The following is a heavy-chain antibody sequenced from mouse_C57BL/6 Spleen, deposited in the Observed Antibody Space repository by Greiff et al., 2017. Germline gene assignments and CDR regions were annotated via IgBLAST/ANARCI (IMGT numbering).Heavy chain of an antibody. CDR2: INPYNGGT. CDR1: GYTFTDYY. Sequence: VQLQQSGPVLVKPGASVKMSCKASGYTFTDYYMNWVKQSHGKSLEWIGVINPYNGGTSYNQKFKGKATLTVDTYSSTAYMELNSLTSEDSAVYYCARKGTAQATSGFAYWGQGTLVTVSA. J-gene: IGHJ3*01. V-gene: IGHV1-19*01. D-gene: IGHD3-2*02. CDR3: ARKGTAQATSGFAY.